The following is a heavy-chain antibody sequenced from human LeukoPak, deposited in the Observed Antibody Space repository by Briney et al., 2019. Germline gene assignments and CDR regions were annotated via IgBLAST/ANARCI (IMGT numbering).Heavy chain of an antibody. Sequence: ASVKVSCKVSGYALTSYYIHWVRQAPRQGLEWMGIIDPRAGSTIYAQNFQGRITLAADTSTNTVYMELRSLTFEDTAIYFCARKFYFDYWGQGSLVTVSS. CDR1: GYALTSYY. J-gene: IGHJ4*02. CDR3: ARKFYFDY. CDR2: IDPRAGST. V-gene: IGHV1-46*01.